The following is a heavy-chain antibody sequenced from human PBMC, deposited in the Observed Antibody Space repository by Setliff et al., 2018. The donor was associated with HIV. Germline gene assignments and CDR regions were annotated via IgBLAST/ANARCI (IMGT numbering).Heavy chain of an antibody. CDR2: ISSSGGTI. CDR3: ARVTRGSQNYYYYYMDV. V-gene: IGHV3-11*04. J-gene: IGHJ6*03. D-gene: IGHD1-26*01. Sequence: GGSLRLSCTASGFTFRDYYMSWIRQAPGKGLAWVSYISSSGGTIYYADSVKGRFTISRDNAKNSLYLQMNSLRAEDTAVYYCARVTRGSQNYYYYYMDVWGKGTTVTVSS. CDR1: GFTFRDYY.